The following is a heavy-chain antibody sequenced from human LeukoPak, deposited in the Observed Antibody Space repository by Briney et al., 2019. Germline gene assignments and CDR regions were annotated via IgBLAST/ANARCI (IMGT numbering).Heavy chain of an antibody. Sequence: PGGSLRLSCAASGFTFSSYEMNWVRQAPGKGLEWVSYISSSGSTIYYADSVKGRFTISRDNAKNSLYLQMNSLGAEDTAVYYCGRWGIEATIDYWGQGILVTVSS. CDR3: GRWGIEATIDY. J-gene: IGHJ4*02. D-gene: IGHD5-12*01. CDR2: ISSSGSTI. V-gene: IGHV3-48*03. CDR1: GFTFSSYE.